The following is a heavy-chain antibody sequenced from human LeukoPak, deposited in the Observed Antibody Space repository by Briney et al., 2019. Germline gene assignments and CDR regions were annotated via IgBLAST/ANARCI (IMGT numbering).Heavy chain of an antibody. CDR2: IYYSGST. CDR1: GGSISSYY. CDR3: ANSGSYYTQFDY. D-gene: IGHD1-26*01. J-gene: IGHJ4*02. V-gene: IGHV4-39*07. Sequence: SETLSLTCTVSGGSISSYYWGWIRQPPGKGLEWIGSIYYSGSTYYNPSLKSRVTISVDTSKNQFSLKLSSVTAADTAVYYCANSGSYYTQFDYWGQGTLVTVSS.